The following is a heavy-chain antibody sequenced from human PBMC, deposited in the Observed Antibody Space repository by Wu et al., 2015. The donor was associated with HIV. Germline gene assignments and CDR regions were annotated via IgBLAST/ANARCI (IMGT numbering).Heavy chain of an antibody. CDR1: GFPFTSYS. D-gene: IGHD2-8*01. CDR2: INPSRGDT. CDR3: ARDNGVYWRRGGKGNGMAV. V-gene: IGHV1-46*01. Sequence: VQSGAEVKKPGSSVRLSCKASGFPFTSYSMNWVRQAPGQGLEWMGIINPSRGDTNYAQKFQGRLTITRDTSTYTVYMDLSSLRSEDTAIYYCARDNGVYWRRGGKGNGMAVVGPRDHGHRSP. J-gene: IGHJ6*02.